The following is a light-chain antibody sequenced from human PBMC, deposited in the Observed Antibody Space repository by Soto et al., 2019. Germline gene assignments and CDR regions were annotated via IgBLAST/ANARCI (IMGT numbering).Light chain of an antibody. V-gene: IGLV2-14*01. CDR1: SSDVGGYNY. J-gene: IGLJ1*01. Sequence: LTQPASVTGSPGQSFTISWTGTSSDVGGYNYVSWYQQHPGKAPKLMIYEVSNRPSGVSNRFSGSKSGHTASLTISGLQAQDEADYYCSSYTSSSTRVFGTGTKVTVL. CDR3: SSYTSSSTRV. CDR2: EVS.